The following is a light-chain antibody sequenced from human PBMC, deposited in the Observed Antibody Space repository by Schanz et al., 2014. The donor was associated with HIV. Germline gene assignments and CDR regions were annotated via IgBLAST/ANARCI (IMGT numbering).Light chain of an antibody. Sequence: SSELTQSPSVSVSPGQTATITCSGDKLGDKYACWYQQKPGQSPVLVIYQDTKRPSGIPERFSGSNSGNTATLTISGTQGMDEADYYCQTWDSTTGVFGGGTKVTVL. V-gene: IGLV3-1*01. CDR1: KLGDKY. CDR2: QDT. CDR3: QTWDSTTGV. J-gene: IGLJ3*02.